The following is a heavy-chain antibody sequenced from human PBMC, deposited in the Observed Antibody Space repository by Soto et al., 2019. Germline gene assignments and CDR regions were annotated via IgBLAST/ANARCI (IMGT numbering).Heavy chain of an antibody. J-gene: IGHJ3*02. Sequence: SVKVSCKASGYTFTSYYMHWVRQAPGQRLEWMGGIIPIIGNANYAQKFQGRVTITADESTSTAYMELSSLRSEDTAVHYCASEDSNAFDIWGQGTMVTVSS. CDR3: ASEDSNAFDI. CDR2: IIPIIGNA. V-gene: IGHV1-69*13. CDR1: GYTFTSYY.